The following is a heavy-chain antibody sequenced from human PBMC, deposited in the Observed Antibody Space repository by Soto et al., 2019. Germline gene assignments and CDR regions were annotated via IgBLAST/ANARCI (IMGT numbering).Heavy chain of an antibody. D-gene: IGHD4-17*01. CDR1: GFTFSSYG. V-gene: IGHV3-30*18. CDR3: AKLVTTVAHDAFDI. J-gene: IGHJ3*02. Sequence: QVQLVESGGGVVQPGRSLRLSCAASGFTFSSYGMHWVRQAPGKGLEWVAVISYDGSNKYYADSVKGRFTISRDNSKNTLYLQMNSLRADDTAVYYCAKLVTTVAHDAFDIWGQGTMVTVSS. CDR2: ISYDGSNK.